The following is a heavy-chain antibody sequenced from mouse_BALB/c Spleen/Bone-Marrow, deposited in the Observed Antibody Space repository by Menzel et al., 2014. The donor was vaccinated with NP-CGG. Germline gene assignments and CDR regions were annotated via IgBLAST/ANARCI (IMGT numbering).Heavy chain of an antibody. J-gene: IGHJ3*02. D-gene: IGHD1-1*01. V-gene: IGHV5-12-1*01. CDR3: ARQILRGFGY. Sequence: EANLVESGGGLVKPGGSLKFSCAASGFAFSSYDMSWVRQTPEKRLEWVAYIRSGGGSTYYADTVKGRLTISRDNAKNTLYLQMSSLKSEDTAMYYCARQILRGFGYWGQGTPVTVSA. CDR1: GFAFSSYD. CDR2: IRSGGGST.